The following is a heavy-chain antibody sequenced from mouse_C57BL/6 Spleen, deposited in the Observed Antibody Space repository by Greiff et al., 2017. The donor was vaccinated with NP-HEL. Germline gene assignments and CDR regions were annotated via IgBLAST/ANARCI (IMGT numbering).Heavy chain of an antibody. Sequence: VQLQQSGPELVKPGASVKMSCKASGYTFTDYNMHWVKQSHGKSLEWIGYINPNNGGTSYNQKFKGKATLTVNKSSSTAYMELRSLTSEDSAVYYCARWDWTDYYAMDYWGQGTSVTVSS. D-gene: IGHD4-1*01. V-gene: IGHV1-22*01. CDR1: GYTFTDYN. J-gene: IGHJ4*01. CDR2: INPNNGGT. CDR3: ARWDWTDYYAMDY.